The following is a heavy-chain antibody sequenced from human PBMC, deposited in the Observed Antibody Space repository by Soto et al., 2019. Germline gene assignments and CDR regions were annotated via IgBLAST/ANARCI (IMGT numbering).Heavy chain of an antibody. CDR2: ISGSGGST. CDR3: ARDIGDCSGGTCYSDYLDY. J-gene: IGHJ4*02. Sequence: PGGSLRLSCAASGFTFSNYAMSWVRQAPGKGLEWVSGISGSGGSTYYADSVKGRFTISRDNSKNTLYLQMNSLRAEDTAVYHCARDIGDCSGGTCYSDYLDYWGQGTLVTVSS. CDR1: GFTFSNYA. V-gene: IGHV3-23*01. D-gene: IGHD2-15*01.